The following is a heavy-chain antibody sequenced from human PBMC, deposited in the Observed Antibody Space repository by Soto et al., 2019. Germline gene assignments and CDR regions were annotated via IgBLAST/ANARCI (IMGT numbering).Heavy chain of an antibody. CDR2: ISAYNGNT. Sequence: QVQLVQSGAEVKKPGASVKVSCKASGYTFIDYGFSWVRQAPGQGLEWMGWISAYNGNTRNAQKFQGRLTMTRETSTSTAYMELRSLRSDDTAVYYCARDDRVYGDYGVKFESWGQGTLVTVSS. V-gene: IGHV1-18*01. D-gene: IGHD4-17*01. CDR3: ARDDRVYGDYGVKFES. J-gene: IGHJ4*02. CDR1: GYTFIDYG.